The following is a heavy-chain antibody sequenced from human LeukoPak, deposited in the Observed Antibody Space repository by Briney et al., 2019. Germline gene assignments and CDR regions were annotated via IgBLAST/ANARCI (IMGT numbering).Heavy chain of an antibody. CDR2: ISYDGSNK. CDR3: ARLGDYGDNWFDP. D-gene: IGHD3-16*01. V-gene: IGHV3-30*19. Sequence: PGGSLRLSCATSGFTFSRYGMHWVRQAPGKGVEWVAVISYDGSNKYYADSVKGRFTISRDNSKNTLYLQMNSLRDEDTAVYYCARLGDYGDNWFDPWGQGTLVTVSS. CDR1: GFTFSRYG. J-gene: IGHJ5*02.